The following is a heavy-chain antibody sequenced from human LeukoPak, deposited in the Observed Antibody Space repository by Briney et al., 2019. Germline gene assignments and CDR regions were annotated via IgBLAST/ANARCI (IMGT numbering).Heavy chain of an antibody. Sequence: SETLSPTCTVSGGSISSSSYYWGWIRQPPGKGLEWIGSIYYSGSTYYNPSLKSRVTISVDTSKNQFSLKLSSVTAADTAVYYCARMVRQTYYDFWSGPATDAFDIWGQGTMVTVSS. V-gene: IGHV4-39*01. J-gene: IGHJ3*02. CDR1: GGSISSSSYY. D-gene: IGHD3-3*01. CDR3: ARMVRQTYYDFWSGPATDAFDI. CDR2: IYYSGST.